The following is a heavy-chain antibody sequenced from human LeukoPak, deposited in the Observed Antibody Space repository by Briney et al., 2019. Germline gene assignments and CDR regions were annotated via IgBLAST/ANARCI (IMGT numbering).Heavy chain of an antibody. CDR1: GFTFSSYG. J-gene: IGHJ5*02. CDR2: IRYDGSNK. D-gene: IGHD6-19*01. V-gene: IGHV3-30*02. CDR3: AKDRSPWLADNWFDP. Sequence: PGGSLRLSCAASGFTFSSYGMQWVRQAPGKGLEWVAFIRYDGSNKYYAGSVQGRFTISRDNSNNTLYLQMNGLRAEDTAVYYCAKDRSPWLADNWFDPWGQGTLVTVSS.